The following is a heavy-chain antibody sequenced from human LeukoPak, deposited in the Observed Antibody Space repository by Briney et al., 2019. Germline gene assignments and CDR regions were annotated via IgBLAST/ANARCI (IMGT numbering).Heavy chain of an antibody. CDR1: GGSISSGGYS. J-gene: IGHJ4*02. Sequence: PSETLSLTCAVSGGSISSGGYSWSWIRQPPGKGLEWIGYIYHSGSTYYNPSLKSRVTISVDTSKNQFSLKLSSVTAADTAVYYCARHDPIVVVPAATRGYSYGPFDYWGQGTLVTVSS. D-gene: IGHD2-2*01. CDR3: ARHDPIVVVPAATRGYSYGPFDY. CDR2: IYHSGST. V-gene: IGHV4-30-2*01.